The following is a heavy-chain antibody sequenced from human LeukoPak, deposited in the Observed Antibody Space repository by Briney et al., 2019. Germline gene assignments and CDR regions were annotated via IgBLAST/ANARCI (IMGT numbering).Heavy chain of an antibody. D-gene: IGHD6-13*01. CDR2: IYYSGST. Sequence: SETLSLTCTVSGGSISSYSWSWIRQPPGKGLEWIGCIYYSGSTNYNPSLKSRVTISVDTSKNQFSLKLSSVTAADTAVYYCARDPIAAAEPIDYWGQGTLVTVSS. CDR1: GGSISSYS. V-gene: IGHV4-59*01. J-gene: IGHJ4*02. CDR3: ARDPIAAAEPIDY.